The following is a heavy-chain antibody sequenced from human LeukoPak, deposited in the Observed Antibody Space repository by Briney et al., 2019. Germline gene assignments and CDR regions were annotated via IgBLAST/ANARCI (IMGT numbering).Heavy chain of an antibody. Sequence: ASVKVSCKASGYTFTGYYMHWVRQAPGQGLEWMGWINPNSGGTNYAQKFQGRVTMTRDTSISTAYMELSRLRSDDTAVYYCARDRVRTTGTTRWFDPWGQGTLVTVSS. CDR3: ARDRVRTTGTTRWFDP. CDR1: GYTFTGYY. CDR2: INPNSGGT. D-gene: IGHD1-1*01. V-gene: IGHV1-2*02. J-gene: IGHJ5*02.